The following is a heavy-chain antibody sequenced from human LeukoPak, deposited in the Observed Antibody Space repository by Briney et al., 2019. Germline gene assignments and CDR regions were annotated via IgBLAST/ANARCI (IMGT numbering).Heavy chain of an antibody. Sequence: GGSLRLSCVASGFYFGGHAMHWLRQAPGKGLEWVAYITYGSDTIFYADSVKGRFTVSRDNAKNSLYLQMDSLRAEDTAVYYCARVIRPGYSSSLFDYRGQGTLVTVSS. V-gene: IGHV3-48*04. CDR3: ARVIRPGYSSSLFDY. J-gene: IGHJ4*02. CDR2: ITYGSDTI. CDR1: GFYFGGHA. D-gene: IGHD6-13*01.